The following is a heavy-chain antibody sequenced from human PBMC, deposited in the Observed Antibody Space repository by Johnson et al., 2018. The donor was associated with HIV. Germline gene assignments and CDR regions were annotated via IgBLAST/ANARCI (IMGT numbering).Heavy chain of an antibody. D-gene: IGHD1-26*01. Sequence: VQLVESGGGLVQPGGSLRLSCAASGFTFSSYAMSWVRQAPGKGLEWVSTIGGSGGTTYYAASVKGRFTISRDNSKNTLYLQMNSLRAEDTAVYYCAKYGGGGTYFSAFDIWGQGTMVTVSS. CDR3: AKYGGGGTYFSAFDI. J-gene: IGHJ3*02. CDR1: GFTFSSYA. CDR2: IGGSGGTT. V-gene: IGHV3-23*04.